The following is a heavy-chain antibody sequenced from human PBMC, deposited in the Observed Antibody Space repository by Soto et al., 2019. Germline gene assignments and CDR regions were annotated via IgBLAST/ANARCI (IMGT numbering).Heavy chain of an antibody. J-gene: IGHJ4*02. CDR3: ARAGAATLSDY. D-gene: IGHD2-15*01. CDR1: GGSISYYY. Sequence: ETLSLTCTVSGGSISYYYWCWIRPPPRQGLEWIGYIYYSGSTNYNPSLKSRVTISVDTSKNQFSLKLSSVTAADTAVYYCARAGAATLSDYWGQGTLVTVSS. V-gene: IGHV4-59*01. CDR2: IYYSGST.